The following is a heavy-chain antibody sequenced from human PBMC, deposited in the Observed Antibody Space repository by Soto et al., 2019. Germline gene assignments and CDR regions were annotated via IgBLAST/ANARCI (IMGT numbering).Heavy chain of an antibody. Sequence: KTSETLSLTCAVSGDSISSGYYWAWIRRPPGKGLEWIGSIYHSGTTYYNPSLKSRVTISVDTSRNQFSLKLSSVTAADTAVYYCASDRSSGWDQGYGMDVWGQGTTVTVSS. J-gene: IGHJ6*02. V-gene: IGHV4-38-2*01. D-gene: IGHD6-19*01. CDR2: IYHSGTT. CDR3: ASDRSSGWDQGYGMDV. CDR1: GDSISSGYY.